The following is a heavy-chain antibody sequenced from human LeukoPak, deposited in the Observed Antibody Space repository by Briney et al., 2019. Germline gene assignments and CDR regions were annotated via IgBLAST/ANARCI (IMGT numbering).Heavy chain of an antibody. V-gene: IGHV4-4*07. CDR3: ARGRDNYGYLAWFDY. CDR1: GGSISSYY. Sequence: SETLSLTCTVSGGSISSYYWSWIRQPAGKGLEWIGRIYTSGSTNYNPSLKSRVTMSVDTSKNQFSLKLSSVTAADTAVYYCARGRDNYGYLAWFDYWGQGTLVTVSS. CDR2: IYTSGST. D-gene: IGHD5-24*01. J-gene: IGHJ4*02.